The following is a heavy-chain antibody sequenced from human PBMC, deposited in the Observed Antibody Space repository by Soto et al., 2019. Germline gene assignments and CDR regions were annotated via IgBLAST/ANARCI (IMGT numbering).Heavy chain of an antibody. CDR2: IWYDGKNK. V-gene: IGHV3-33*01. CDR3: AREWRTYDSSGYCYVAFDI. J-gene: IGHJ3*02. Sequence: PGGSLRLSCAASRFTFNSYGMHWVRQAPGKGLEWVAVIWYDGKNKYYADSVKGRFTISRDNSKNTLYLQMNRLRAEDTAVYYCAREWRTYDSSGYCYVAFDIWGQGTMVTVSS. CDR1: RFTFNSYG. D-gene: IGHD3-22*01.